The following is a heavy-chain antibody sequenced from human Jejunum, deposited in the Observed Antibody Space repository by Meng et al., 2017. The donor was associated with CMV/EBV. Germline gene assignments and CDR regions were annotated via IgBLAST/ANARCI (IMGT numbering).Heavy chain of an antibody. CDR2: IHDTGST. CDR1: GGSIGSGDYY. CDR3: ARGSIFVSFDS. V-gene: IGHV4-30-4*08. J-gene: IGHJ4*02. Sequence: QVLLPEPRQGLVNPSRPLSLTCSVSGGSIGSGDYYWSWIRQPPGKGLEWIGYIHDTGSTSHNPSLKSRVDISLGTSKNQFSLTLNSVTAEDTAVYFCARGSIFVSFDSWGQGTLVTVSS. D-gene: IGHD3-3*01.